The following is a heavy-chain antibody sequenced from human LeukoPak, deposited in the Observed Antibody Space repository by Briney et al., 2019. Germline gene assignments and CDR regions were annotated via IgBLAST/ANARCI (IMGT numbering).Heavy chain of an antibody. CDR1: GFTFTTYV. D-gene: IGHD4-17*01. CDR3: AKSDYGDYCFDS. V-gene: IGHV3-30*18. J-gene: IGHJ4*02. Sequence: GRSLRLSCAASGFTFTTYVMHWVRRPPGKGLEWVTTVTSDGMDKYYADSVKGRFTISRDNSKNTLYLQMSSLGPEDTAVYYCAKSDYGDYCFDSWGQGTLVTVSS. CDR2: VTSDGMDK.